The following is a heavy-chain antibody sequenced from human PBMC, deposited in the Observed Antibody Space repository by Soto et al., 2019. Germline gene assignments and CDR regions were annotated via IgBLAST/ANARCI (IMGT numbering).Heavy chain of an antibody. CDR3: PRDKLLKGGRYYYYYGMDV. Sequence: NPSETLSLTCTVSGGSISSGGYYWSWIRQHPGKGLEWIGYIYYSGSTYYNPSLKSRVTISVDTSKNQFSLKLSSVTAADTAVYYCPRDKLLKGGRYYYYYGMDVWGQGTTVTVSS. CDR2: IYYSGST. CDR1: GGSISSGGYY. V-gene: IGHV4-31*03. J-gene: IGHJ6*02. D-gene: IGHD2-15*01.